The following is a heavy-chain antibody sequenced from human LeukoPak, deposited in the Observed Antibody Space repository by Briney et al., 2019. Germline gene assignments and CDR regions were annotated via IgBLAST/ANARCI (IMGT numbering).Heavy chain of an antibody. CDR3: ARYCGGDCYSGLDY. CDR1: GGTFSSYA. D-gene: IGHD2-21*02. CDR2: IIPIFGTA. J-gene: IGHJ4*02. Sequence: ASVKVSCKASGGTFSSYAISWVRQAPGQGLEWMGGIIPIFGTANYAQKFQGRVTITADESTSTAYMELSSLRSEDTAVYYCARYCGGDCYSGLDYWGQGTLVTVSS. V-gene: IGHV1-69*13.